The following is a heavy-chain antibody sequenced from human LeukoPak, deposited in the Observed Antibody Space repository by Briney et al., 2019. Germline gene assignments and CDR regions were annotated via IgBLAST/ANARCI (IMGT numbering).Heavy chain of an antibody. J-gene: IGHJ4*02. CDR2: ISGSSSII. CDR3: ARGESLGC. V-gene: IGHV3-48*02. Sequence: GGSLRLSCAASGFTFSSYTMNWVHQAPGKGLEWVSYISGSSSIIYYADSVKGRFTISRDNAKNSLYLQMNSLRDEDTAVYYCARGESLGCWGQGTLVTVSS. CDR1: GFTFSSYT. D-gene: IGHD3-10*01.